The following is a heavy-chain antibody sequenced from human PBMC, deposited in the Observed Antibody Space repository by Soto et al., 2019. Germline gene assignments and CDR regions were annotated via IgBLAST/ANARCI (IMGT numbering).Heavy chain of an antibody. D-gene: IGHD2-2*01. J-gene: IGHJ3*02. CDR3: AKLVRQYRLQLDAFDI. CDR1: GFTFSSYA. Sequence: GGSLRLSCAASGFTFSSYAMSWVRQAPGKGLEWVSAISGSGGSTYYADSVKGRFTISRDNSKNTLYLQMNSLRAEDTAVYYCAKLVRQYRLQLDAFDIWGQGTMVTVSS. CDR2: ISGSGGST. V-gene: IGHV3-23*01.